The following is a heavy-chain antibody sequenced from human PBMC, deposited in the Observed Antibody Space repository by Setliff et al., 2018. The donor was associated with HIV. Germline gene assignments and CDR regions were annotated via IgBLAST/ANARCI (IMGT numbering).Heavy chain of an antibody. J-gene: IGHJ4*02. CDR2: LYHSGTT. V-gene: IGHV4-38-2*01. CDR3: AIRGSSGWYVGGYFDY. D-gene: IGHD6-19*01. CDR1: GYSINNGYY. Sequence: SETLSLTCAVSGYSINNGYYWGWIRQPPGKGLEWIGSLYHSGTTFYNPSLKTRVTISVDTSKNQFSLKLSSVTAADTAVYYCAIRGSSGWYVGGYFDYWGQGTLVTVSS.